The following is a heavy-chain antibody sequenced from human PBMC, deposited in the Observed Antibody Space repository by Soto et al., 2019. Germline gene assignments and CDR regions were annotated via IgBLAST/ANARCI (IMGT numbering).Heavy chain of an antibody. Sequence: QVQLVQSGAEVKKPGASVKVSCKASGYTFTSYGISWVRQAPGQGLEWLGWISAYNGITNYARNLQGRVTVTADTSTTTAYMELRSLRSDDTAVYYCARDRGIVIVGGTIPDYWGQGTLVTVSS. V-gene: IGHV1-18*01. CDR2: ISAYNGIT. J-gene: IGHJ4*02. CDR3: ARDRGIVIVGGTIPDY. D-gene: IGHD1-26*01. CDR1: GYTFTSYG.